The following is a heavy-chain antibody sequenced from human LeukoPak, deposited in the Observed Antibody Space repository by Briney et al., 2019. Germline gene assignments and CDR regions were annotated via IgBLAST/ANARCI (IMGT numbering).Heavy chain of an antibody. V-gene: IGHV3-23*01. CDR2: ISGSGGST. J-gene: IGHJ5*02. CDR1: GFTFSSYA. D-gene: IGHD3-22*01. CDR3: AKDLWGFYDSSGYSHNWFDP. Sequence: PGGSLRLSCAASGFTFSSYAMSWVRQAPGKGLEWVSAISGSGGSTYYADSGKGRFTISRDNSKNTLYLQMNSLRAEDTAVYYCAKDLWGFYDSSGYSHNWFDPWGQGTLVTVPS.